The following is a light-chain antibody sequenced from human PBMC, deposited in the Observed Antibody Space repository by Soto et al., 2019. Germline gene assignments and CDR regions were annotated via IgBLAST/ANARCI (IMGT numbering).Light chain of an antibody. V-gene: IGLV3-27*01. J-gene: IGLJ2*01. CDR1: LLSKKY. Sequence: SYELTQPSSVSVSPGRPATITCSGDLLSKKYARWFQQKPGQAPILIIYKDSERPSGIPERFSGSSSGTTVTLTISGAQVEDEADYYCYSATDNNVVFGGGIKLTVL. CDR3: YSATDNNVV. CDR2: KDS.